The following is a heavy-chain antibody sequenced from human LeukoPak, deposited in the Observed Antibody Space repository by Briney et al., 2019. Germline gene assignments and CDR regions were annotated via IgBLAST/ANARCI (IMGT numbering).Heavy chain of an antibody. V-gene: IGHV3-30-3*01. CDR1: GFTFSSYA. J-gene: IGHJ4*02. Sequence: PGGSLRLSCAASGFTFSSYAMHWVRQAPGKGLEWVAVISYDGSNKYYADSVKGRFTISRDNSKNTLYLQMNGLRAEDTAVYYCAVGDYGYYWGQGTLVTVSS. CDR2: ISYDGSNK. CDR3: AVGDYGYY. D-gene: IGHD4-17*01.